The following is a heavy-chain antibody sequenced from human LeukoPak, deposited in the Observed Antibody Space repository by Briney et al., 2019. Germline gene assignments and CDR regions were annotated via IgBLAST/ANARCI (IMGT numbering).Heavy chain of an antibody. D-gene: IGHD3-22*01. V-gene: IGHV5-51*01. CDR2: IHPADSDT. J-gene: IGHJ5*02. CDR3: ARRYFDSSEFDP. Sequence: GESLKISCKASGHDFNNYWIGWVRQMPGKGLEWMGIIHPADSDTVHSPSFSGQVTISADRSTSTAYLQWSSLEASDTAMYYCARRYFDSSEFDPWGQGTLVTVSS. CDR1: GHDFNNYW.